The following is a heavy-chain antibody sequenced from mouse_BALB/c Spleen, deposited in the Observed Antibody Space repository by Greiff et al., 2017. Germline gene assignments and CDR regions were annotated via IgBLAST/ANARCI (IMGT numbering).Heavy chain of an antibody. CDR1: GFTFSSYA. CDR2: ISSGGST. D-gene: IGHD6-2*01. CDR3: ARGRPVSYLDY. J-gene: IGHJ2*01. Sequence: VQLKESGGGLVKPGGSLKLSCAASGFTFSSYAMSWVRQTPEKRLEWVASISSGGSTYYPDSVKGRFTISRDNARNILYLQMSSLRSEDTAMYYCARGRPVSYLDYWGQGTTLTVSS. V-gene: IGHV5-6-5*01.